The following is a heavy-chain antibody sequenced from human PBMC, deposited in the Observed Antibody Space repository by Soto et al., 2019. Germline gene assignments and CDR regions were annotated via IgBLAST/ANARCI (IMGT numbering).Heavy chain of an antibody. CDR1: GGIFSSFT. CDR3: ATHGATTMARGAMKHYYYVMDI. J-gene: IGHJ6*02. Sequence: SVKVSCKASGGIFSSFTISWVRQAPGQGLEWLGGIIPIFDTPTYAQNFQGRVTITADKSTNTVYMELSSLRSEDTAVYYCATHGATTMARGAMKHYYYVMDIWGQGTTVTVSS. CDR2: IIPIFDTP. V-gene: IGHV1-69*06. D-gene: IGHD3-10*01.